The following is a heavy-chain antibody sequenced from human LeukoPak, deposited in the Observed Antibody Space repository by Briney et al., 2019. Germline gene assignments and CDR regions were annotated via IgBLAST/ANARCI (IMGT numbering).Heavy chain of an antibody. CDR2: IYSGGST. V-gene: IGHV3-66*04. CDR1: GYTVSSNY. Sequence: PGGSLRLSCAASGYTVSSNYMSWVRQAPGKGLEWVSVIYSGGSTYYADSVKGRFTISRDNSKNTLYLQMNSLRAEDTAVYYCARQRGCSYGYNFDYWGQGTLVTVSS. D-gene: IGHD5-18*01. J-gene: IGHJ4*02. CDR3: ARQRGCSYGYNFDY.